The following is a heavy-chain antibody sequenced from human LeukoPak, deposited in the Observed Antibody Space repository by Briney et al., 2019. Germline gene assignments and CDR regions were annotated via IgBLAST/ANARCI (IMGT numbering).Heavy chain of an antibody. D-gene: IGHD5-24*01. V-gene: IGHV1-2*06. Sequence: ASVKVSCKASGYTFTSYYMHWVRQAPGQGLEWMGRINPNSGGTNYAQKFQGRVTMTRDTSISTAYIELSRLGSDDTAVYYCARDPPSGWLQRDWGQGTLVTVSS. CDR1: GYTFTSYY. CDR2: INPNSGGT. J-gene: IGHJ4*02. CDR3: ARDPPSGWLQRD.